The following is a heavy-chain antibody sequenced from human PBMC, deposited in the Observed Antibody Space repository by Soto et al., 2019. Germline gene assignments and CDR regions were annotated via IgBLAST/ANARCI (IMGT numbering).Heavy chain of an antibody. V-gene: IGHV3-30-3*01. CDR1: GFTFSSYA. CDR3: ARDRRGYDYGSGGFDI. D-gene: IGHD5-12*01. CDR2: ISYDGSNK. J-gene: IGHJ3*02. Sequence: GGSLRLSCAASGFTFSSYAMHWVRQAPGKGLEWVAVISYDGSNKYYADSVKGRFTISRDNSKNTLYLQMNSLRAEDTAVYYWARDRRGYDYGSGGFDIWGQGTMVTVSS.